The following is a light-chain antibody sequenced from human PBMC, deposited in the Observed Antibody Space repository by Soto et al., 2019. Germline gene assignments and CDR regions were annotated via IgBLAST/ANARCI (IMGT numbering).Light chain of an antibody. CDR1: QTISSY. CDR3: QQSYSTPIT. J-gene: IGKJ5*01. Sequence: EIQMTQSPASLSSSIRDIVSITCRASQTISSYLNWYQQKPGKAPRLLIYAASNLQSEVTSRFSGSGSGTDFTLTINSLQPEEFATYYCQQSYSTPITVGQGTRLEI. V-gene: IGKV1-39*01. CDR2: AAS.